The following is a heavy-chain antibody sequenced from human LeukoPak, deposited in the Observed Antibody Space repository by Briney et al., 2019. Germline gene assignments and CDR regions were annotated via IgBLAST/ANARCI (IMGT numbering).Heavy chain of an antibody. Sequence: NSSETLSLTCTVSGGSISSYYWNWIRQPPGKGLEWIGYIYHSGSTNYNPSLKSRVTISLDTSKNHFSLRLSSVAAADTAVYYCARCRDGYNPDYWGQGTLVTVSS. D-gene: IGHD5-24*01. CDR1: GGSISSYY. V-gene: IGHV4-59*01. CDR2: IYHSGST. CDR3: ARCRDGYNPDY. J-gene: IGHJ4*02.